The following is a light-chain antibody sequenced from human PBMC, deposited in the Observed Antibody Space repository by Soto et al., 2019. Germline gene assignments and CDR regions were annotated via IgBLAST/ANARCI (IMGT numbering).Light chain of an antibody. V-gene: IGLV1-40*01. Sequence: QSVLTQPPSVSGAPGKRVTISCPGSRSNIGARYGVHWYQQIPGTAPKVLIYRNNNRPSGVPDRFSGSKSGTSASLAITGLQTEDEADYYCQSYDIGLSGWVFGGGTTLTVL. CDR2: RNN. CDR3: QSYDIGLSGWV. CDR1: RSNIGARYG. J-gene: IGLJ3*02.